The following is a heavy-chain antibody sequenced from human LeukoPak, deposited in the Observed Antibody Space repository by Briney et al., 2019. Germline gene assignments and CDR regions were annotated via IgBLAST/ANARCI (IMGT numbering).Heavy chain of an antibody. CDR3: PREYYYGSGKSATFFDY. CDR1: GGTFSSYA. J-gene: IGHJ4*02. Sequence: SVKVSCKASGGTFSSYAISWVRQSPGQGLEWMGGIIPIFGTANYAQKFQGRVTITADKSTSTAYMELSSLRSEDTAVYYCPREYYYGSGKSATFFDYWGQGTLVTVSS. CDR2: IIPIFGTA. D-gene: IGHD3-10*01. V-gene: IGHV1-69*06.